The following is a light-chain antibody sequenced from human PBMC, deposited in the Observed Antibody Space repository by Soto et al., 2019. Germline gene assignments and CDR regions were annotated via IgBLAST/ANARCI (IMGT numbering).Light chain of an antibody. CDR2: GAS. V-gene: IGKV3-15*01. J-gene: IGKJ1*01. CDR3: QQYYNWPRT. CDR1: QSLGSD. Sequence: DIVMTQSQGTLSLSPGDTATLSCRASQSLGSDLAWYQQKPGQAPRLLIFGASARPTGIPARISGSGSGTEFTLTISSLRSEDFAVYFCQQYYNWPRTFGQGTKVDIK.